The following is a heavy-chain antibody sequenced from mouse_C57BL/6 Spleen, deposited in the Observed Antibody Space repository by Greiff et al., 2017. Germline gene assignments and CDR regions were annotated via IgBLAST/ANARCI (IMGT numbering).Heavy chain of an antibody. J-gene: IGHJ4*01. CDR3: ARFITTVVDAMDY. V-gene: IGHV1-55*01. CDR1: GYTFTSYW. CDR2: IYPGSGST. D-gene: IGHD1-1*01. Sequence: QVQLQQPGAELVKPGASVKMSCKASGYTFTSYWITWVKQRPGQGLEWIGDIYPGSGSTNYNEKFKSKATLTVDTSSSTAYMQLSSLTSADSAVYYCARFITTVVDAMDYWGQGTSVTVSS.